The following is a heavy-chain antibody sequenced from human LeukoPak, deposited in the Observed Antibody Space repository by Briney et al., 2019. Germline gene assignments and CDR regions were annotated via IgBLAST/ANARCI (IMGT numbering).Heavy chain of an antibody. CDR2: IKQDESKR. CDR3: AREASLYCSGNDCYWAFDR. CDR1: GFTFSDHW. Sequence: SGGSLRLSCAASGFTFSDHWMSWVRQAPGKGLEWVANIKQDESKRYYVDSVKGRFTISRDNAKNSLYLQINSLRAGDTAVYYCAREASLYCSGNDCYWAFDRWGQGTLVTVSS. V-gene: IGHV3-7*01. J-gene: IGHJ5*02. D-gene: IGHD2-15*01.